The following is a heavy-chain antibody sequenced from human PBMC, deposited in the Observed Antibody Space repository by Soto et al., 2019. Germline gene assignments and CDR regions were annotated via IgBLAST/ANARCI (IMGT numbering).Heavy chain of an antibody. V-gene: IGHV1-69*01. J-gene: IGHJ3*02. CDR2: IIPIFGTA. D-gene: IGHD4-4*01. Sequence: QVQLVQSGAEVKKPGSSVKVSCKASGGTFSSYAISWVRQAPGQGLEWMGGIIPIFGTANYAHKFQGRVTITADESTSTAYMELSSLRSEDTAVYYCAREKDHDYSINYAFDIWGQGTMVTVSS. CDR3: AREKDHDYSINYAFDI. CDR1: GGTFSSYA.